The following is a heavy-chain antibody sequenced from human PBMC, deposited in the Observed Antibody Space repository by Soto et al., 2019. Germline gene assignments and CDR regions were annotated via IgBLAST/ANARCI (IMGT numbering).Heavy chain of an antibody. CDR3: ARAQTTVRADPVPLYYYYYGMDV. D-gene: IGHD4-4*01. CDR1: GFTFSSYG. V-gene: IGHV3-33*01. J-gene: IGHJ6*02. Sequence: TGGPLRLSCATSGFTFSSYGMHWVRQAPGKGLEWVAVIWYDGSNKYYADSVKGRFTISRDNSKNTLYLQMNSLRAEDTAVYYCARAQTTVRADPVPLYYYYYGMDVWGQGTTVTVSS. CDR2: IWYDGSNK.